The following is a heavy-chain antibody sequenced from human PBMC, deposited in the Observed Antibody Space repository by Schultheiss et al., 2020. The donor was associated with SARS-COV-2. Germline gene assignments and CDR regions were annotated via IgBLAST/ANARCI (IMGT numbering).Heavy chain of an antibody. D-gene: IGHD1-26*01. J-gene: IGHJ4*02. CDR2: IIPIFGTA. CDR3: ARNMGATIRQPPDY. V-gene: IGHV1-69*13. Sequence: SVKVSCKASGGTFSSYAISWVRQAPGQGLEWMGGIIPIFGTANYAQKFQGRVTITADESMSTAYMELSSLRAEDTAVYYCARNMGATIRQPPDYWGQGTLVTVSS. CDR1: GGTFSSYA.